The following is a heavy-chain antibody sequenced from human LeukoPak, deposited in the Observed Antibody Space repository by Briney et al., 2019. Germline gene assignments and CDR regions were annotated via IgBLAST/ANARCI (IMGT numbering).Heavy chain of an antibody. Sequence: PGGSLRLSCAASGITVSGNYMTWVRLAPGKGLEWVSVIYSGGNTYYADSAKGRLTISRDNSKNTLFLQMNSLRAEDTAVYYCARATMVRGVFFFDYWGQGTLVTVSS. CDR3: ARATMVRGVFFFDY. J-gene: IGHJ4*02. D-gene: IGHD3-10*01. V-gene: IGHV3-66*01. CDR2: IYSGGNT. CDR1: GITVSGNY.